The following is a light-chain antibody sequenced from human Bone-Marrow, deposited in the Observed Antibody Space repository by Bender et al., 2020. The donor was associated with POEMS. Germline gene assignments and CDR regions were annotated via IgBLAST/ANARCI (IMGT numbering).Light chain of an antibody. V-gene: IGLV1-36*01. CDR2: TND. CDR3: SAWDDSLSGWV. CDR1: SSNIGNHG. Sequence: QSVVTQPPSLSEAPRQRVTISCSGSSSNIGNHGVNWYQQLPGEAPKLLIYTNDQRPSGVPGRFSASKSGTSASLAISELQSEDEALYYCSAWDDSLSGWVFGGGTKLTVL. J-gene: IGLJ3*02.